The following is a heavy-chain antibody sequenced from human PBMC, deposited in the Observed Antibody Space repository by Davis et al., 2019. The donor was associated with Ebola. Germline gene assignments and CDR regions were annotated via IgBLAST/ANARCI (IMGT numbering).Heavy chain of an antibody. CDR2: INHSGST. J-gene: IGHJ1*01. CDR1: GGSFSGYY. Sequence: PSETLSLTCAVYGGSFSGYYWSWIRQPPGKGLEWIGEINHSGSTNYNPSLKSRVTISVDTSKNQFSLKLSSVTAADTAVYYCARGRIVVVPAAHGYFQHWGQGTLVTVSS. V-gene: IGHV4-34*01. CDR3: ARGRIVVVPAAHGYFQH. D-gene: IGHD2-2*01.